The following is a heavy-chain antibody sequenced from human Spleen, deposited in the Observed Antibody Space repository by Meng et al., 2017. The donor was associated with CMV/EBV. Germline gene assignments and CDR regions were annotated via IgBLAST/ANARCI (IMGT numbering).Heavy chain of an antibody. CDR3: ARNFYNYGMDV. CDR1: GFTFSSYW. J-gene: IGHJ6*02. CDR2: INSDGSST. V-gene: IGHV3-74*01. Sequence: ETLSLTCAASGFTFSSYWMHWVRQAPGKGLVWVSRINSDGSSTSYADSVKGRFTISRDNAKNTLYLQMNSLRAEDTAVYYCARNFYNYGMDVWGQGTTVTVSS.